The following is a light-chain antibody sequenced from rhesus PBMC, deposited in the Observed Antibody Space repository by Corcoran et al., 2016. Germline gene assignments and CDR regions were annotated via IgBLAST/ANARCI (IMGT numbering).Light chain of an antibody. Sequence: DIQMTQSPLSLSASVGDRVTITCRASENVYNSLNWYQQKHGKAPKHLIYKASTLQSGVPLRFSGSGSGTDYTFTISSLQSEDVATYYCQHNYGTPFTFGPGTKLDIK. CDR2: KAS. J-gene: IGKJ3*01. CDR3: QHNYGTPFT. CDR1: ENVYNS. V-gene: IGKV1-74*01.